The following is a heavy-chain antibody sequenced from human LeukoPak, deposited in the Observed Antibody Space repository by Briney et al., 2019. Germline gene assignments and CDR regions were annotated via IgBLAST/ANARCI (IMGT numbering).Heavy chain of an antibody. CDR2: IYHSGST. V-gene: IGHV4-30-2*01. Sequence: SGTLSLTCTVSGGSISSGGYYWSWIRQPPGKGLEWIGYIYHSGSTYYNPSLKSRVTISVDRSKNQFSLKLSSVTAADTAVYYCARDWASSGSNQVDYWGQGTLVTVSS. J-gene: IGHJ4*02. D-gene: IGHD3-22*01. CDR3: ARDWASSGSNQVDY. CDR1: GGSISSGGYY.